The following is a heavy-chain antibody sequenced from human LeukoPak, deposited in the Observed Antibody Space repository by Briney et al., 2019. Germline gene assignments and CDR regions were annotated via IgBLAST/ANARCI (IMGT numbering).Heavy chain of an antibody. D-gene: IGHD1-26*01. CDR2: IRDDGGEI. CDR1: GFTFSSYW. CDR3: ARDKPRGSYYGSIFDS. V-gene: IGHV3-7*01. Sequence: GGSLRLSCEASGFTFSSYWMSWVRQAPGKGLEWVANIRDDGGEIYCVDSVKGRFTIPRDNAKSSLFLQMNSLRAEDAAVYYCARDKPRGSYYGSIFDSWGQGTLVTVSS. J-gene: IGHJ4*02.